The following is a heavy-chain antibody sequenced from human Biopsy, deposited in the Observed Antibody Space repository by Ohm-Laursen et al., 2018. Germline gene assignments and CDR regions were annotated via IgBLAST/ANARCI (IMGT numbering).Heavy chain of an antibody. CDR3: ARMGSGWAPFDK. V-gene: IGHV4-38-2*01. CDR2: IFKDGNT. J-gene: IGHJ4*02. Sequence: SDTLSLTCAVSGYSISSDYRWGWIRQAPGKTLEWLGNIFKDGNTHYNPSLRSRLIISIDTSKNQFSLMMTSVSGADTAVYFCARMGSGWAPFDKWGPGTLVTVSS. D-gene: IGHD6-19*01. CDR1: GYSISSDYR.